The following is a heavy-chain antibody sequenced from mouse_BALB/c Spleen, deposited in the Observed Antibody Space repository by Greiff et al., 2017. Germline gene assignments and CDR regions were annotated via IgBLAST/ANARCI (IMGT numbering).Heavy chain of an antibody. V-gene: IGHV5-6*01. D-gene: IGHD1-2*01. CDR1: GFTFSSYG. J-gene: IGHJ1*01. Sequence: EVQVVESGGDLVKPGGSLKLSCAASGFTFSSYGMSWVRQTPDKRLEWVATISSGGSYTYYPDSVKGRFTISRDNAKNTLYLQMSSLKSEDTAMYYCARLLRLRDWYFDVWGAGTTVTVSS. CDR3: ARLLRLRDWYFDV. CDR2: ISSGGSYT.